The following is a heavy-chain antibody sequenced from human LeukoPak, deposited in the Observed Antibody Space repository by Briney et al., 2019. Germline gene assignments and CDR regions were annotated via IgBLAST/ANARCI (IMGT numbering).Heavy chain of an antibody. D-gene: IGHD2-2*01. V-gene: IGHV3-30*18. J-gene: IGHJ6*02. Sequence: PGGSLRLSCAASGFTFSSYGMHWVRQAPGKGLEWVAVISYDGSNKYYADSVRGRFTISRDNSKNTLYLQMNSLRAEDTAAYYCAKAHKPYIVVVPAAGMDVWGQGTTVTVSS. CDR2: ISYDGSNK. CDR1: GFTFSSYG. CDR3: AKAHKPYIVVVPAAGMDV.